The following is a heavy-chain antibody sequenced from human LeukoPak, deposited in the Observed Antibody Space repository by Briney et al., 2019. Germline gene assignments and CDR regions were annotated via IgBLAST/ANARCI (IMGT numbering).Heavy chain of an antibody. J-gene: IGHJ4*02. D-gene: IGHD3-10*01. CDR1: GFTFSSKY. V-gene: IGHV3-21*01. Sequence: GGSLRLSSAASGFTFSSKYMSWVRQAPGKGLEWFSSISSSSTYIYYADSVKGRFTISRDNAKNSMELEMNSLRAEDTAVYYCAREMYGSGSYADGPFDYWGQGTLVTVSS. CDR3: AREMYGSGSYADGPFDY. CDR2: ISSSSTYI.